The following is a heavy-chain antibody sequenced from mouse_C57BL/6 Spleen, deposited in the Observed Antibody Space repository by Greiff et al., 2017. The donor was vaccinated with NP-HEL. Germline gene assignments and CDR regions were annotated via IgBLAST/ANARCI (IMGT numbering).Heavy chain of an antibody. CDR3: AREGEYRGYFDV. Sequence: QVQLQQPGAELVKPGASVKLSCKASGYTFTSYWMHWVKQRPGQGLEWIGMIHPNSGSTNYNEKFKSKATLTVDKSSSTAYMQLSSLTSEDSAVYYGAREGEYRGYFDVWGTGTTVTVSS. D-gene: IGHD5-1*01. CDR2: IHPNSGST. J-gene: IGHJ1*03. CDR1: GYTFTSYW. V-gene: IGHV1-64*01.